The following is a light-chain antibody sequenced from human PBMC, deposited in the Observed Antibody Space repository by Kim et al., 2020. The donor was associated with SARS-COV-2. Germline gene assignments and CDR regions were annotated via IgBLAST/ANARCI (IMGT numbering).Light chain of an antibody. J-gene: IGKJ2*01. V-gene: IGKV3-20*01. Sequence: LSPGERATLSCRASRSVSSNYLAWFQQKPGQAPRLLIYGASSRITGIPDRFSGSGSGTDFTLTISRLEPEDFAVYYCQQYGSSPYTFGQGTKLEI. CDR1: RSVSSNY. CDR2: GAS. CDR3: QQYGSSPYT.